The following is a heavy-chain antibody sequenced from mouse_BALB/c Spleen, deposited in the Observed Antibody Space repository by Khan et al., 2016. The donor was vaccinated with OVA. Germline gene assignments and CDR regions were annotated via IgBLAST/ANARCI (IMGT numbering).Heavy chain of an antibody. J-gene: IGHJ1*01. CDR3: ARSGGNFHWYFDV. D-gene: IGHD2-1*01. CDR2: ISSGSSTI. CDR1: GFTFSSIG. Sequence: EVELVESGGGLVQPGGSRKLSCAASGFTFSSIGMHWVRQAPKKGLEWVAYISSGSSTIYYVDTVKGRFTISRDSPKNTLFLQMTSLRSEDTAMYYCARSGGNFHWYFDVWGAGTSVTVSS. V-gene: IGHV5-17*02.